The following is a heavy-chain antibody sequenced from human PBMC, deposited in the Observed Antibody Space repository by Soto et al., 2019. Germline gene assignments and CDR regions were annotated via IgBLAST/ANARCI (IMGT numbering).Heavy chain of an antibody. J-gene: IGHJ5*02. Sequence: VASVKVSCKASGYTFTSYAMHWVRQAPGQRLEWMGWINAGNGNTKYSQKFQGRVTITRDTSASTAYMELSSLRSEDTAVYYCARVAGTNWFDPWGQGTLVTVSS. CDR2: INAGNGNT. V-gene: IGHV1-3*01. CDR3: ARVAGTNWFDP. D-gene: IGHD6-19*01. CDR1: GYTFTSYA.